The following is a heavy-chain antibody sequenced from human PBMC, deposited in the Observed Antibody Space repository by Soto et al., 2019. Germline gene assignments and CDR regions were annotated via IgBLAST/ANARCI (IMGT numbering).Heavy chain of an antibody. CDR1: GYSFTSYW. CDR2: IYPGDSDT. V-gene: IGHV5-51*01. CDR3: AKPAYGGNYGYYYGMDV. J-gene: IGHJ6*02. D-gene: IGHD4-4*01. Sequence: ESLKISCKGPGYSFTSYWIGLVPQMPGKGLEWMGVIYPGDSDTRYSPSFQGQLTISAHKSISTAYLQWSSPKASDTAMYYCAKPAYGGNYGYYYGMDVWGQGTTVTVSS.